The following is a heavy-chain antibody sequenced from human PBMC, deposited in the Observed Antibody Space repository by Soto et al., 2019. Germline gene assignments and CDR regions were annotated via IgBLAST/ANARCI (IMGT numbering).Heavy chain of an antibody. V-gene: IGHV3-7*01. CDR3: ATSAAAPGNY. CDR2: IKQDGSDK. J-gene: IGHJ4*02. CDR1: GFTFSSYW. D-gene: IGHD6-13*01. Sequence: LRLSCAASGFTFSSYWMSWVRQAPGKGLEWVANIKQDGSDKYYVDSVKGRFTISRDNAKNSLYLQMNSLRAEGTAAYYCATSAAAPGNYWGQGTLVTVSS.